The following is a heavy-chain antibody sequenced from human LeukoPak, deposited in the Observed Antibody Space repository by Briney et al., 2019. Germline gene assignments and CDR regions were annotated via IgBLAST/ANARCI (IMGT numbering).Heavy chain of an antibody. CDR1: RFNFTNAW. CDR2: IKSKADGGTT. V-gene: IGHV3-15*01. D-gene: IGHD1-1*01. J-gene: IGHJ4*02. CDR3: VDPPTSL. Sequence: KPGGSLRLSCAASRFNFTNAWVSWVRRAPGKGLEWLGRIKSKADGGTTVHAAPVKDRFAMSRDDSKNTLYLQINSLKAEDTAVYYCVDPPTSLWDQGILVTVSS.